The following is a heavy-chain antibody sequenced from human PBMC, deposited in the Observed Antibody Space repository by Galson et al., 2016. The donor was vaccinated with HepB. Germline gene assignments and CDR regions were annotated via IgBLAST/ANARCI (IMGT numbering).Heavy chain of an antibody. D-gene: IGHD2-21*02. CDR3: AKDWGYCGGDCPVYFDL. V-gene: IGHV3-23*01. J-gene: IGHJ2*01. Sequence: SLRLSCAASGFTFSHFAMSWVRQAPGKGLEWFSAISAGADRSYYAASVKGRFTISRDNSKNTLYLQMNSLRTEDTAVYYCAKDWGYCGGDCPVYFDLWGRGTLVTVSS. CDR2: ISAGADRS. CDR1: GFTFSHFA.